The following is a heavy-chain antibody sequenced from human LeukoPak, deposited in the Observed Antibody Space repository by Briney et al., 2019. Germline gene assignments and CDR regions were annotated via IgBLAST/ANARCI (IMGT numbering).Heavy chain of an antibody. CDR2: IYTSGST. Sequence: SQILSLTCSVSGGSISSGSYYWSWIRQPAGKGLEWIGRIYTSGSTNYNPSLKSRVTISVDTSKNQFSLKLSSVTAADTAVYHCAREDSSGYYYGRLDYWGQGTLVTVSS. CDR3: AREDSSGYYYGRLDY. J-gene: IGHJ4*02. CDR1: GGSISSGSYY. V-gene: IGHV4-61*02. D-gene: IGHD3-22*01.